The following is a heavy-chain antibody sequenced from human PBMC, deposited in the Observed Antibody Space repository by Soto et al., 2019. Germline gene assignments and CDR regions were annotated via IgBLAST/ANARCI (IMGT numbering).Heavy chain of an antibody. J-gene: IGHJ6*02. V-gene: IGHV4-34*01. D-gene: IGHD2-2*01. CDR1: GGSFSGYY. CDR2: INHSGST. CDR3: AGRRIVVVPAAQNYYGMDV. Sequence: SETLSLTCAVYGGSFSGYYWSWIRQPPGKGLEWIGEINHSGSTNYNPSLKSRVTISVDTSKNQFSLKLSSVTAADTAVYYCAGRRIVVVPAAQNYYGMDVWGQGTTVTVSS.